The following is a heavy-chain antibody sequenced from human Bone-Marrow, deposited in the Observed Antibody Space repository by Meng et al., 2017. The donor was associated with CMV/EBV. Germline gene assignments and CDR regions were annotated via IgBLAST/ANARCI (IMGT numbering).Heavy chain of an antibody. V-gene: IGHV4-59*01. CDR2: IYYSGST. J-gene: IGHJ4*02. CDR1: GVSMNIYF. CDR3: ASTTQRAQQDY. Sequence: ESLKISCTVSGVSMNIYFWNWIRQPPGKGLEWIGYIYYSGSTNYNPSLKSRVTISVDTSKNQFSLKLSSVTAADTAVYYCASTTQRAQQDYWGERTLVTVSS. D-gene: IGHD1-1*01.